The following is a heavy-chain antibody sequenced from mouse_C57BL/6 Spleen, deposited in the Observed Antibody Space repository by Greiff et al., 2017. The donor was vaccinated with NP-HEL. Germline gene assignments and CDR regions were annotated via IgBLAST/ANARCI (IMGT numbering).Heavy chain of an antibody. Sequence: VQLQQPGAELVRPGSSVKLSCKASGYTFTSYWMDWVKQRPGQGLEWIGNIYPSDSETHYNQKFKDKATLTVDKSSSTAYMQLSSLTSEDSAVYYCARDIGLITTVVAEDYWGQGTTLTVSS. CDR2: IYPSDSET. CDR1: GYTFTSYW. V-gene: IGHV1-61*01. J-gene: IGHJ2*01. CDR3: ARDIGLITTVVAEDY. D-gene: IGHD1-1*01.